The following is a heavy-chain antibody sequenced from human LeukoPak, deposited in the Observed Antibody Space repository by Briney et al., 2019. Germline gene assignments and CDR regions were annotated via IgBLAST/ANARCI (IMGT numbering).Heavy chain of an antibody. Sequence: TGGSLRLSCAASGFTVSSNYMNWVRQAPGKGLEWVSVIYSGGSTYYADSVKGRFTISRDNSKNTLYLQMNSLRAEDTAVYYCARQNFVVVTAIRIFDYWGQGTLVTVSS. CDR1: GFTVSSNY. D-gene: IGHD2-21*02. V-gene: IGHV3-66*04. CDR3: ARQNFVVVTAIRIFDY. J-gene: IGHJ4*02. CDR2: IYSGGST.